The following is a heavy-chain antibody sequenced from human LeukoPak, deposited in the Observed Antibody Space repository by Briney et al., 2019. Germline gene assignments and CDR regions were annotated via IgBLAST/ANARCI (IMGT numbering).Heavy chain of an antibody. J-gene: IGHJ5*02. CDR3: AREEDNWTPVWFDP. Sequence: SETLSLTCTVSGGSISSYYWSWIRQPPGKGLEWIGYIYYSGITNYNPSLKSRVTISVDTSKNQFSLKLSSVAAADTAVYYCAREEDNWTPVWFDPWGQGTLVTVSS. CDR1: GGSISSYY. D-gene: IGHD1-20*01. V-gene: IGHV4-59*01. CDR2: IYYSGIT.